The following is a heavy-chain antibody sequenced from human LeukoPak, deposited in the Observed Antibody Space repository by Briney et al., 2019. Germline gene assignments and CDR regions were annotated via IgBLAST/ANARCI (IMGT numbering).Heavy chain of an antibody. CDR1: GGSFSGYY. CDR2: INHSGGT. V-gene: IGHV4-34*01. D-gene: IGHD6-19*01. CDR3: ARDLGGWSDY. Sequence: SSETLSLTCAVYGGSFSGYYWSWIRQPPGKGLEWIGEINHSGGTNYNPSLKSRVTISVDTSKNQFSLKLSSVTAADTAVYYCARDLGGWSDYWGQGTLVTVSS. J-gene: IGHJ4*02.